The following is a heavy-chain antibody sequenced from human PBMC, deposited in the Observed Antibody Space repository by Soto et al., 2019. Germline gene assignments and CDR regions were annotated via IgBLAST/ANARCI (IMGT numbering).Heavy chain of an antibody. V-gene: IGHV3-64*01. CDR1: GFSFSSYD. D-gene: IGHD3-3*01. CDR3: AITYYDFDV. CDR2: VSRNGINT. J-gene: IGHJ6*04. Sequence: EQLVQSGGGLVQPGGSLRLSCAASGFSFSSYDLFWVRQAPGKGLEYVSAVSRNGINTYYANSVKGRSTISRDNSKNIMYLQMGTLRAEDMAVYYCAITYYDFDVWGKGTTVIVSS.